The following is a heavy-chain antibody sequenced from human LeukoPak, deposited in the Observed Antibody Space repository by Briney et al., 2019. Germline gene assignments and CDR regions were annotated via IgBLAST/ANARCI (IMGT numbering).Heavy chain of an antibody. CDR1: GYTFTSYD. V-gene: IGHV1-8*01. Sequence: ASVKVSCKASGYTFTSYDINWVRQATGQGLEWMGWMNPNSGNTGYAQKFQGRVTMTRNTSISTAYMELSSLRSEDTAVYYCARGSVGSGSSFFDYWGQGTLVTVSS. D-gene: IGHD3-10*01. J-gene: IGHJ4*02. CDR2: MNPNSGNT. CDR3: ARGSVGSGSSFFDY.